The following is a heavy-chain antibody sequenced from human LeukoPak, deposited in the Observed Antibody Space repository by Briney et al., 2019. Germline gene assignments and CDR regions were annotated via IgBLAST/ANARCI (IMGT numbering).Heavy chain of an antibody. J-gene: IGHJ3*02. D-gene: IGHD6-19*01. CDR3: AKVGAMAGTGDAFDI. V-gene: IGHV3-48*01. CDR1: GFTFGDYS. Sequence: GGSLRLSCAAPGFTFGDYSMNWVRQAPGEGLEWISYISSSSSVIFYADSVKGRFTISRDSAKNSVFLEMNSLRAEDTAVYYCAKVGAMAGTGDAFDIWGQGTMVTVSS. CDR2: ISSSSSVI.